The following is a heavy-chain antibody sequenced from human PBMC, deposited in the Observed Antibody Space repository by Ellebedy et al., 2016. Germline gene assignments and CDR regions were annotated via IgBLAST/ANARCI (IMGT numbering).Heavy chain of an antibody. CDR1: GFTFRSYA. CDR3: AKGFYDNYNYGMDV. CDR2: TSHDGTKK. D-gene: IGHD3-22*01. J-gene: IGHJ6*02. V-gene: IGHV3-30*18. Sequence: GGSLRLSXAASGFTFRSYAMHWVSQAPGKGLEWVAVTSHDGTKKEFGDSVRGRSTISRDNFKNTLYLQMNNLRGEDTATYYCAKGFYDNYNYGMDVWGRGTTVTVSS.